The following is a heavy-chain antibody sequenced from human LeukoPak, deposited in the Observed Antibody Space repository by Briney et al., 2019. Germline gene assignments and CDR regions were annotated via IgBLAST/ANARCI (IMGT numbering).Heavy chain of an antibody. Sequence: PGGSLRLSCAASRFTFSSYSMNWVRQAPGKGLEWVSYISSSSSTIYYADSVKGRFTISRDNAKNSLYLQMNSLRAEDTAVYYCARDRETGGSYYFLWRSYAFDIWGQGTMVTVSS. J-gene: IGHJ3*02. CDR2: ISSSSSTI. D-gene: IGHD1-26*01. V-gene: IGHV3-48*01. CDR1: RFTFSSYS. CDR3: ARDRETGGSYYFLWRSYAFDI.